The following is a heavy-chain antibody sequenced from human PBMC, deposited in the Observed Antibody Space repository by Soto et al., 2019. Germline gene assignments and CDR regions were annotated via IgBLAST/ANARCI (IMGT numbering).Heavy chain of an antibody. D-gene: IGHD3-9*01. V-gene: IGHV3-15*01. CDR3: TTGGDILTGFGPLGYYGMDV. Sequence: EVQLVESGGGLVKPGGSLRLSCAASGFTFSNAWMSWVRQAPGKGLEWVGRIKSKTDGGTTDYAAPVKGRFTISRDDSKNTLYLQMNSLKTEDTAVYYCTTGGDILTGFGPLGYYGMDVWGQGTTVTVSS. CDR1: GFTFSNAW. CDR2: IKSKTDGGTT. J-gene: IGHJ6*02.